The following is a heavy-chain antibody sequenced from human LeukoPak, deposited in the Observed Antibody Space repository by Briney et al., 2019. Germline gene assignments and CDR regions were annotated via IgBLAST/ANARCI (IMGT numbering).Heavy chain of an antibody. CDR1: GYSFTSYW. D-gene: IGHD4-23*01. J-gene: IGHJ3*02. V-gene: IGHV5-51*01. Sequence: GESLKISCKGSGYSFTSYWIGWVRQVPGKGLEWMGIIYPGDSDTRYSPSFQGQVTISADKSISTAYLQWSSLKASDTAMYYCARITETVVTLSDVGGAFDIWGQGTMVTVSS. CDR3: ARITETVVTLSDVGGAFDI. CDR2: IYPGDSDT.